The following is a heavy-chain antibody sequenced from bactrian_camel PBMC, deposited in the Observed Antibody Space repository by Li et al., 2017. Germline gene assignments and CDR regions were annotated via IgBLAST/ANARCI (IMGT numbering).Heavy chain of an antibody. CDR3: AAGVGNWGAVPLGEAEYYY. Sequence: HVQLVESGGDSVQAGGSLRLSYAASEHIYGTYCMGWFRQAPGKEREGVAAINPIGITRYSNSAKGRITLSRDNDKNTLILEMRGLKPEDSAMYTCAAGVGNWGAVPLGEAEYYYWGQGTQVTVS. CDR1: EHIYGTYC. V-gene: IGHV3S55*01. D-gene: IGHD7*01. CDR2: INPIGIT. J-gene: IGHJ4*01.